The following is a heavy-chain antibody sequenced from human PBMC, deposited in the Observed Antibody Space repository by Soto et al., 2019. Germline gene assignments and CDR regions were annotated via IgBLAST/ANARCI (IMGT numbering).Heavy chain of an antibody. D-gene: IGHD1-7*01. CDR1: GGSFSGYY. CDR2: INHSGST. J-gene: IGHJ6*03. V-gene: IGHV4-34*01. Sequence: SETLSLTCAVSGGSFSGYYWSGLRQAPGKGLEWIGEINHSGSTNYNPSLKSRVTISVDTSKNQFSLKLSSVTAADTAVYYCARQAGITGTTGRGYYYYMDVWGKGTTVTVSS. CDR3: ARQAGITGTTGRGYYYYMDV.